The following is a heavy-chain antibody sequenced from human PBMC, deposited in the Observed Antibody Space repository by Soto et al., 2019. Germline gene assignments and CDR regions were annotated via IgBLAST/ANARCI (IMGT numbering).Heavy chain of an antibody. J-gene: IGHJ5*02. CDR3: ARQGDILTGYYRNWFDP. CDR1: GGSISSYY. CDR2: IYYSGST. Sequence: QVQLQESGPGLVKPSETLSLTCTVSGGSISSYYWSWIRQPPGKGLEWIGYIYYSGSTNYNPSLKSRVTILVDTSKNQFSLKLSSVTAADTAVYYCARQGDILTGYYRNWFDPWGQGTLVTVSS. D-gene: IGHD3-9*01. V-gene: IGHV4-59*08.